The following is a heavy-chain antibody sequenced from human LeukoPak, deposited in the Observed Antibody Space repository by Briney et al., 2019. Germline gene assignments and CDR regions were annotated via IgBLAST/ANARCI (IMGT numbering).Heavy chain of an antibody. CDR3: ARFGVRAYGMDV. CDR1: GGSISSNY. CDR2: IHYSGST. Sequence: SETLSLTCTISGGSISSNYWSWIRQSPGKGLEWIGYIHYSGSTNYNPSLKSRVTISVDTSKKQLSLKLSSVTAADTAVYHCARFGVRAYGMDVWGQGTTVTVSS. V-gene: IGHV4-59*08. D-gene: IGHD3-10*01. J-gene: IGHJ6*02.